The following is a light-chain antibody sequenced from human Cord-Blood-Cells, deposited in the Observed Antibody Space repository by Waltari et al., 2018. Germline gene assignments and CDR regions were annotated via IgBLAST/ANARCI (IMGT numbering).Light chain of an antibody. V-gene: IGLV2-14*01. J-gene: IGLJ1*01. Sequence: QSALTQPASVSGSPGQSINISCPGTSSYVGGYNYVPWYQQHPGKAPKLMIYEVSNRPSGVSNRFSGSKSGNTASLTISGLQAEDEADYYCSSYTSSSTYVFGTGTKVTVL. CDR1: SSYVGGYNY. CDR3: SSYTSSSTYV. CDR2: EVS.